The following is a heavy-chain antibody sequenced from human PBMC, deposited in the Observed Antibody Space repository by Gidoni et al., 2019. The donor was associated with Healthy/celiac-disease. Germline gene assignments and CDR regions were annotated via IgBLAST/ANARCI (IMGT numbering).Heavy chain of an antibody. CDR1: GFTFSSYA. D-gene: IGHD5-12*01. CDR2: ISYDGSNK. Sequence: QVQLVESGGGVVQPGRSLRLSCAASGFTFSSYAMHWIRQAQGKGLEWVAVISYDGSNKYYADSVKGRFTISRDNSKNTLYLQMNSLRAEDTAVYYCARGYSGYGSFDYWGQGTLVTVSS. J-gene: IGHJ4*02. V-gene: IGHV3-30-3*01. CDR3: ARGYSGYGSFDY.